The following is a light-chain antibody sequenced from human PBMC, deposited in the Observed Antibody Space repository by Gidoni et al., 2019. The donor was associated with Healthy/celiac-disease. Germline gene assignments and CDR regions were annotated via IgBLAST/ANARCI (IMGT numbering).Light chain of an antibody. CDR3: AAWDDSLNGWV. J-gene: IGLJ3*02. Sequence: QSVLTQPPSVSEAPRQRVTISCSGSSSNIGNNAVNWYQQLPGKAPNLLIYYDDLLPSGVSDRFSGSKSGTAASLAISGLQSEDEADYYGAAWDDSLNGWVFGGGTKLTVL. CDR1: SSNIGNNA. V-gene: IGLV1-36*01. CDR2: YDD.